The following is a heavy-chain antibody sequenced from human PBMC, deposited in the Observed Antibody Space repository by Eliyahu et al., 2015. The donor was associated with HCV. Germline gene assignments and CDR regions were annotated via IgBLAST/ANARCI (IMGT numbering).Heavy chain of an antibody. V-gene: IGHV3-23*01. CDR1: GFXFXXYX. D-gene: IGHD5-24*01. CDR2: ISGRGDNT. J-gene: IGHJ4*02. CDR3: AKDGAYTGYIGSRRGYFDC. Sequence: EVQLLESGGGLAQPGGSLXLSCEASGFXFXXYXXSWXRQAPGKGLGXVSGISGRGDNTYYADSAEGRFTISRDNSKNTFYLQMSSLRAEDTAIYYCAKDGAYTGYIGSRRGYFDCWGQGTLVTVSP.